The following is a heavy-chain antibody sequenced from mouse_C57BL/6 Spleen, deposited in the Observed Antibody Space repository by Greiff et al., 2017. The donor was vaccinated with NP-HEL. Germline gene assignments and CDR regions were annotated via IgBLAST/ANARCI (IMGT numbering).Heavy chain of an antibody. D-gene: IGHD1-1*01. Sequence: VQLQQPGAELVMPGASVKLSCKASGYTFTSYWMHWVKQRPGQGLEWIGEIDPSDSYTNYNQKFKGKSTLTVDKSSSTAYMQLSSLTSEDSAVYYCASSITTVVAYYFDYWGQGTTLTVSS. CDR1: GYTFTSYW. V-gene: IGHV1-69*01. J-gene: IGHJ2*01. CDR3: ASSITTVVAYYFDY. CDR2: IDPSDSYT.